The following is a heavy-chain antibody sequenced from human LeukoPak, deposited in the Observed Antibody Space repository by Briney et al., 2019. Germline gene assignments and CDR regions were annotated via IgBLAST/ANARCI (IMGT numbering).Heavy chain of an antibody. CDR1: GGSINTYF. V-gene: IGHV4-59*01. CDR3: ERGSAYYNY. J-gene: IGHJ4*02. Sequence: SETLSLTCTVSGGSINTYFWSWIRQPPGKGLEWIGYISSGGSTNYNPSLKSRVTISVDTSKNQFSLKLSSVAAADTAVYYCERGSAYYNYWGQGTLVPVSS. CDR2: ISSGGST. D-gene: IGHD3-3*01.